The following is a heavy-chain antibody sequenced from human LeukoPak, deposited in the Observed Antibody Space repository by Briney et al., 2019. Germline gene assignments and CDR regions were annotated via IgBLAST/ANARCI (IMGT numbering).Heavy chain of an antibody. J-gene: IGHJ6*02. CDR2: ISAYNGNT. CDR1: GYTFTSYG. V-gene: IGHV1-18*01. Sequence: ASVKVSCKASGYTFTSYGISWVRQAPGQGLEWMGWISAYNGNTNYAQKLQGRVTMTTDTSTSTAYMELRSLRSDDTAVYYCARDGGYCSGGSCLNYYYGMDVWGQGTTVTVSS. D-gene: IGHD2-15*01. CDR3: ARDGGYCSGGSCLNYYYGMDV.